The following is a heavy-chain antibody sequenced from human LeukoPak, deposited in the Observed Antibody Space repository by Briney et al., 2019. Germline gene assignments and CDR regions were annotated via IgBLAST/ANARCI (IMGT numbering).Heavy chain of an antibody. V-gene: IGHV3-74*01. J-gene: IGHJ4*02. D-gene: IGHD2-21*02. CDR3: AKDFGVVVTAIPSY. Sequence: PGGSLRLSCAASGFTFSSYWMHWVRQAPGKGLVWVSRIKSDGSSTSYADSVKGRFTISRDNSKNTLSLQMNSLRSEDTAVYYCAKDFGVVVTAIPSYWGQGTLVTVSS. CDR2: IKSDGSST. CDR1: GFTFSSYW.